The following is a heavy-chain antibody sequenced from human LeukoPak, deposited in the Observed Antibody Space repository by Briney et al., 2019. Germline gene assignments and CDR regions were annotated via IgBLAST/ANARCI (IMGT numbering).Heavy chain of an antibody. V-gene: IGHV1-46*01. CDR3: ARGYSGYDSDY. CDR1: GYTFTSYY. D-gene: IGHD5-12*01. J-gene: IGHJ4*02. CDR2: INPRDGKT. Sequence: ASVKVSCKASGYTFTSYYIHWVRQAPGQGLEWMGIINPRDGKTKYAQKFQGRVTMTRDTSTSTVYMELSSLRSEDTAVYYCARGYSGYDSDYWGQGTLVTVSS.